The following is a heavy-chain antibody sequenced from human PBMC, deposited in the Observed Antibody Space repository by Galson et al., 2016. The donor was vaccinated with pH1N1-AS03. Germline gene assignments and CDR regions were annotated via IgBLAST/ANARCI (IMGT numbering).Heavy chain of an antibody. Sequence: SVKVSCKASGYTFTGHYIHWVRQAPGQGLEWMGWIDPNSGDTNNAQKFEGRVTMTRDTSISTAYMELRSLTSDDTAVYYCARQTMVHYFDYWGQGTLVTVSS. J-gene: IGHJ4*02. CDR2: IDPNSGDT. CDR1: GYTFTGHY. D-gene: IGHD3-10*01. V-gene: IGHV1-2*02. CDR3: ARQTMVHYFDY.